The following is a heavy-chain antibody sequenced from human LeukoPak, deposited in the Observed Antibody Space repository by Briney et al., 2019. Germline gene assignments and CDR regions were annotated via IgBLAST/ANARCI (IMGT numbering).Heavy chain of an antibody. J-gene: IGHJ4*02. D-gene: IGHD5-24*01. CDR3: AGRDGYNFVY. CDR1: GYSFTSYW. CDR2: IYPGDSDT. Sequence: GESLKISCKGSGYSFTSYWIGWVRQMPGKGLEWMGIIYPGDSDTRYSPSFQGRVTISADKSISTAYLQWSSLKASNTAMYYFAGRDGYNFVYWGQGTLVTASS. V-gene: IGHV5-51*01.